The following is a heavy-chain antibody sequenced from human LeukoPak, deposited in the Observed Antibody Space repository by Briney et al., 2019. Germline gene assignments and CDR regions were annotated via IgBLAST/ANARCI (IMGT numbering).Heavy chain of an antibody. V-gene: IGHV3-23*01. Sequence: PAGSLRRSCAASGFTFSNYAMSWVRQAAGEGREWGSTIGGSTANTYYANSVKRRLTISRDNSKNTLYLQMNSLRAEDTAVYYCARKHETSAFLLAFWGQGTLVTVSS. CDR2: IGGSTANT. CDR3: ARKHETSAFLLAF. J-gene: IGHJ4*02. D-gene: IGHD3-22*01. CDR1: GFTFSNYA.